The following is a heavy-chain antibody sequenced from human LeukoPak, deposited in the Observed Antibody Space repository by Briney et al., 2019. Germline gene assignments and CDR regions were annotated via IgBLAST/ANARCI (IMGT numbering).Heavy chain of an antibody. V-gene: IGHV1-69*13. Sequence: SVKVSCKASGGSISSDAVSWVRQAPGQGLEWMGGIIHLFGAPNYAQNFQGRFTISSDESTNTAHLELCSVTSEETDCYFCPRGVASHAIHFWGQGTLVTVSS. D-gene: IGHD2-21*01. J-gene: IGHJ4*02. CDR2: IIHLFGAP. CDR3: PRGVASHAIHF. CDR1: GGSISSDA.